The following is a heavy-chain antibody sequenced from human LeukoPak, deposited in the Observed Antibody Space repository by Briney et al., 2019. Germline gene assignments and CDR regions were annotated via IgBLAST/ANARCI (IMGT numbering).Heavy chain of an antibody. V-gene: IGHV3-48*03. CDR3: ATSLRFITY. CDR1: GFSSRSYE. Sequence: GGSLRLSCAASGFSSRSYEMNWVRQAPGKGLEWVSYISSSGSSIHYADSVKGRFTISRDNANNSLYLQMNSLRAEDTAIYYCATSLRFITYWGQGTLVTVSS. J-gene: IGHJ4*02. D-gene: IGHD3-3*01. CDR2: ISSSGSSI.